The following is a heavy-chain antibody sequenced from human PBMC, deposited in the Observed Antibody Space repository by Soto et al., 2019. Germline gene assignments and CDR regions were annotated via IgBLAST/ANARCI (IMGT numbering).Heavy chain of an antibody. D-gene: IGHD3-10*01. CDR2: IWYDGSNK. CDR1: GFTFSSYG. V-gene: IGHV3-33*01. J-gene: IGHJ5*02. Sequence: QVQLVESGGGVVQPGRSLRLSCAASGFTFSSYGMHWVRQAPGKGLEWVAVIWYDGSNKYYADSVKGRFTISRDNSKNTMSLQRNGERAEDTAVYYCARGHYGSGSEGWFDPWGQGTLVTVSS. CDR3: ARGHYGSGSEGWFDP.